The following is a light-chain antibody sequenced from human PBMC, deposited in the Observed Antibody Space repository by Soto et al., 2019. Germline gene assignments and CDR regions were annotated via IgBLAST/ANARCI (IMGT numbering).Light chain of an antibody. J-gene: IGKJ5*01. Sequence: DIVMTQTPLSLPVTPGEPASISCRSSQSLLDSDDGNTYLDWYLQKPGQSPQLLIYTLSYRAFGVPDRVSGGGSGTDFTLKISRVEAEDVGGYYCMQRIESPATFGQGTRLEI. CDR3: MQRIESPAT. V-gene: IGKV2-40*01. CDR1: QSLLDSDDGNTY. CDR2: TLS.